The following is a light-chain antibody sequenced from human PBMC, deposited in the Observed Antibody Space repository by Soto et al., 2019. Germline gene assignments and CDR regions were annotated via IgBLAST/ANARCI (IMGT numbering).Light chain of an antibody. CDR2: DAS. CDR1: QSIDSH. V-gene: IGKV1-39*01. CDR3: HQSYSSPNT. J-gene: IGKJ2*01. Sequence: DIQMTQSPSYLSASVGDRVTITCRASQSIDSHLSWYQQKPGKAPKLLIYDASSLQSGVPSTFSGGGSGTVFTLTISSLQPEDFATYFCHQSYSSPNTFGQGTKVEIK.